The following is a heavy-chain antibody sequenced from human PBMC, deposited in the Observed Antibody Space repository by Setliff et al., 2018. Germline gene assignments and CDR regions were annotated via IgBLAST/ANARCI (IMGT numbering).Heavy chain of an antibody. Sequence: GGSLRLSCAASGFTFSSYWMSWVRQAPGKGLEWVANIKQDGGEKYYVGSVKGRFTISRDNANNLLYLHMSSLRAEDTAVYYCASGGAGFFTSGRWGQGTLVTVSS. V-gene: IGHV3-7*03. CDR2: IKQDGGEK. D-gene: IGHD3-3*01. J-gene: IGHJ4*02. CDR3: ASGGAGFFTSGR. CDR1: GFTFSSYW.